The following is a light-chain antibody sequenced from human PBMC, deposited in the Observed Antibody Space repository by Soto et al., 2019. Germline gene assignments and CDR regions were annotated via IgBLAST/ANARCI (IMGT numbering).Light chain of an antibody. Sequence: EIVMTQSPATLSVSPEERATLTCRASQSVSSNLAWYQQKPGQAPRLLIYGASTRATGIPARFSGSGSGTEFTLTISSLQSEDFVVYYCQEYTNLPRTFGQGTNVDI. J-gene: IGKJ1*01. CDR3: QEYTNLPRT. CDR1: QSVSSN. V-gene: IGKV3-15*01. CDR2: GAS.